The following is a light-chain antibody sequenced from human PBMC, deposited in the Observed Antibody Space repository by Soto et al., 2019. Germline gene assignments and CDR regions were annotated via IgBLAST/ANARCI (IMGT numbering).Light chain of an antibody. J-gene: IGKJ1*01. CDR3: QQYNDGAPWK. Sequence: DMGMKQPPFTLWRAPRERATLSFRASQSLSSNLVWYQQKPGQAPRLLIYGASTRATGIQARFSGSGSGTEFTLTISCLQSEDFAIYYCQQYNDGAPWKFGQGSKVDI. CDR2: GAS. V-gene: IGKV3-15*01. CDR1: QSLSSN.